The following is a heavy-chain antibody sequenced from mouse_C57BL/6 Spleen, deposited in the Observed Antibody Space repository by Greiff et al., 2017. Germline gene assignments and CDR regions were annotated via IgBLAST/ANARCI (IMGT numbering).Heavy chain of an antibody. D-gene: IGHD2-1*01. V-gene: IGHV5-2*03. CDR3: AIHGGNYGAY. CDR1: EYEFPSHD. Sequence: EVKLVESGGGLVQPGESLKLPCESNEYEFPSHDMAWVRKTQEKRLELVAAINSDGGSTYYPDTMERRFIISRDKTKKTLYLQMSSLRAEDTALYYCAIHGGNYGAYWGQGTLVTVSA. CDR2: INSDGGST. J-gene: IGHJ3*01.